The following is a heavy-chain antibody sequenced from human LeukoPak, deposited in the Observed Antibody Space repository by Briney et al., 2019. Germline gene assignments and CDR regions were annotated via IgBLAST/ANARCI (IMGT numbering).Heavy chain of an antibody. CDR2: ISYDGSNK. J-gene: IGHJ4*02. V-gene: IGHV3-30*03. Sequence: GGSLRLSCAASGLTFSNYWMDWVRQAPGKGLEWVAVISYDGSNKYYADSVKGRFTISRDNSKNTLYLQMNSLRAEDTAVYYCVGLDFDYWGQGTLVTVSS. CDR1: GLTFSNYW. CDR3: VGLDFDY. D-gene: IGHD2-2*03.